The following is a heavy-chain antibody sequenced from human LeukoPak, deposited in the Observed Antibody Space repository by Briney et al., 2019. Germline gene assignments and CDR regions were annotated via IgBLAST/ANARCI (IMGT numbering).Heavy chain of an antibody. CDR3: ARLWRSRGSGSYYNLGPNWFDP. D-gene: IGHD3-10*01. CDR2: IYYSGST. J-gene: IGHJ5*02. Sequence: SETLSLTCTVSGGSISSYYWSWIRQPPGKGLEWIGYIYYSGSTNYNPSLKSRVTISVDTSKNQFSLKLSSVTAADTAVYYCARLWRSRGSGSYYNLGPNWFDPWGQGTLVTVSS. CDR1: GGSISSYY. V-gene: IGHV4-59*08.